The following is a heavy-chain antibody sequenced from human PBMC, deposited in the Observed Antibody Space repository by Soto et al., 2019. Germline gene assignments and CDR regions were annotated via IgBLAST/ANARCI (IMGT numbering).Heavy chain of an antibody. D-gene: IGHD1-26*01. CDR2: IYYSGTT. Sequence: SETLSLTXTVSGGSISSYFWSWIRQPPGKALEWIGFIYYSGTTNYNPSLKSRVTISVDTSKNQFSLKLSSVTAADTAVYYCAREVGATSEDYFDYWGQGTLVTVSS. J-gene: IGHJ4*02. CDR3: AREVGATSEDYFDY. CDR1: GGSISSYF. V-gene: IGHV4-59*01.